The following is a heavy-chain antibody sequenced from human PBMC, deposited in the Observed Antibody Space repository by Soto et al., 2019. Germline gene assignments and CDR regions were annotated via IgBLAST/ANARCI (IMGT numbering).Heavy chain of an antibody. J-gene: IGHJ5*02. V-gene: IGHV4-59*08. Sequence: SETLSLTCTVSGDSISNSYWSWFRQPPGKGVDWIGFIHYSGNTNYNPSLKSRVTISVDTSKKQFSLKLNSVTAADTAVYYCARFLYDAFTGHTNWFGPGGQGTLVTVSS. D-gene: IGHD3-9*01. CDR1: GDSISNSY. CDR2: IHYSGNT. CDR3: ARFLYDAFTGHTNWFGP.